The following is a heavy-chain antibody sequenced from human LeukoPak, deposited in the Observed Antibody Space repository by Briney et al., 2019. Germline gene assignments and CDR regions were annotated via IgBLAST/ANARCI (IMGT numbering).Heavy chain of an antibody. Sequence: PVRSLRLSCAASGFTVSSNYMSWVRQAPGKGLEWVSVIYSGGSTYYADSVKGRFTISRDNSKNTLYLQMNSLRAEDTAVYYCARGGGGYYDSSGYYPDYFDYWGQGTLVTVSS. V-gene: IGHV3-53*01. CDR2: IYSGGST. CDR1: GFTVSSNY. D-gene: IGHD3-22*01. J-gene: IGHJ4*02. CDR3: ARGGGGYYDSSGYYPDYFDY.